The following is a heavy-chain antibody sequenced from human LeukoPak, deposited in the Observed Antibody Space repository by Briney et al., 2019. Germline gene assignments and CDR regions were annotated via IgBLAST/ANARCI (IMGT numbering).Heavy chain of an antibody. CDR1: GGSIKNYY. D-gene: IGHD2-2*03. CDR3: ARAGYCSSTSCQWVPLV. V-gene: IGHV4-59*01. CDR2: IYYSGST. Sequence: SETLSLTCTVPGGSIKNYYWIWIRQSPGKGLEWIGYIYYSGSTNYNPSLKSRVIISVDTSKNQFSLKLNSVTAADTAVYYCARAGYCSSTSCQWVPLVWGQGTTVTVSS. J-gene: IGHJ6*02.